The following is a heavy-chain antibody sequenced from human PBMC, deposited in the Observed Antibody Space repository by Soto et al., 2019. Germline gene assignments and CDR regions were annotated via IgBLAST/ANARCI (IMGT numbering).Heavy chain of an antibody. Sequence: EVQLVESGGGLVQPGGSLRRSCATSGFILSDCAMNWVRQAPGKGLEWVSYISSSSSVIDYADSVKGRFTVSRDNARNSLYLQKNSLRAEDTAVYYCARDLSWGSNWYYYMDVWGKGTTVTVSS. D-gene: IGHD7-27*01. CDR2: ISSSSSVI. CDR3: ARDLSWGSNWYYYMDV. V-gene: IGHV3-48*01. J-gene: IGHJ6*03. CDR1: GFILSDCA.